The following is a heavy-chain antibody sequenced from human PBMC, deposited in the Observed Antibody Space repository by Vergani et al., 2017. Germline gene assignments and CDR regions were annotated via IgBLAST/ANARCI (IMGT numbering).Heavy chain of an antibody. J-gene: IGHJ6*02. D-gene: IGHD5-12*01. V-gene: IGHV3-48*01. CDR1: GFDFSSYI. CDR3: ARDRMDIVATTTYYYYYYGMDV. CDR2: VSTGTKSQ. Sequence: QLVESGGGWVQPGGSLRLSCVVSGFDFSSYIMNWVRQAPGKGLEWVSFVSTGTKSQSYAESVKGRFTISRDSAKNSLYLQMDSLRAEDTTVYYCARDRMDIVATTTYYYYYYGMDVWGQGTTVTVSS.